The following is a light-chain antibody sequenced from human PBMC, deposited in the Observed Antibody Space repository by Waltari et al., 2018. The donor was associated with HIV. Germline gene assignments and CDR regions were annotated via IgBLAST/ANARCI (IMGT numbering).Light chain of an antibody. J-gene: IGKJ2*01. CDR2: GAS. V-gene: IGKV1-9*01. CDR3: QQVNSYPVT. Sequence: DIQLTQSPSFLSASVGDRVTITCRASQGISSYLAWCQQKPGKVPKLLIYGASTLQSGVPSRFSGSGSGTEFTLTINSLQPEDFATYYCQQVNSYPVTFGQGTKLEIK. CDR1: QGISSY.